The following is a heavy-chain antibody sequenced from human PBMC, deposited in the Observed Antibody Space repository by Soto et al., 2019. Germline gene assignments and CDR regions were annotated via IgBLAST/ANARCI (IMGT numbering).Heavy chain of an antibody. CDR1: VGSISSYY. CDR3: ARYSNNWFQTEGMDV. V-gene: IGHV4-59*12. D-gene: IGHD6-13*01. J-gene: IGHJ6*02. CDR2: IYHSGTT. Sequence: SETLYLTCTVSVGSISSYYWSWIRQSPGKGLEWIGDIYHSGTTNYNPSLKSRVTMSVDTSKKQFSLKLTSVTAADTAVYYCARYSNNWFQTEGMDVWGQGTTVTVSS.